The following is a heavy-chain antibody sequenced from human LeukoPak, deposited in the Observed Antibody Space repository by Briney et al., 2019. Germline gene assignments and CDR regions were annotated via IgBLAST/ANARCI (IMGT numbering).Heavy chain of an antibody. CDR2: ISACNGNT. CDR3: ARDYLWGFTDAFDI. J-gene: IGHJ3*02. D-gene: IGHD4/OR15-4a*01. V-gene: IGHV1-18*01. CDR1: GYTFTSYG. Sequence: ASVKVSCKASGYTFTSYGISWVRQAPGQGLEWMGWISACNGNTNYAQKLQGRVTMTTDTSTSTAYMELRSLRSDDTAVYYCARDYLWGFTDAFDIWGQGTMVTVSS.